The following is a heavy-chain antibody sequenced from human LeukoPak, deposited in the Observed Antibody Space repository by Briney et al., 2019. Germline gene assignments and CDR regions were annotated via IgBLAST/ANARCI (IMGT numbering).Heavy chain of an antibody. J-gene: IGHJ3*02. V-gene: IGHV4-61*02. D-gene: IGHD3-9*01. CDR3: AREYFDWKKGHLRAFEI. Sequence: SETLSLTCTVPGGSISSGNYYWSWIRQPAGKGLEWIGRIYTSGNTNYNPSLKSRVTISVDTSKKQFSLKLSSVTAADTAVYYCAREYFDWKKGHLRAFEIWGQGTMVTVSS. CDR2: IYTSGNT. CDR1: GGSISSGNYY.